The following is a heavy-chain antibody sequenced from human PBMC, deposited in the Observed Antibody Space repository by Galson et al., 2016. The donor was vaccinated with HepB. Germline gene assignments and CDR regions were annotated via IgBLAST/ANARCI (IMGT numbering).Heavy chain of an antibody. CDR1: GGSISSSSYS. J-gene: IGHJ4*02. CDR3: ARHTRYFNLPEVTGGYFFDY. CDR2: IYYTGIT. V-gene: IGHV4-39*01. D-gene: IGHD2-2*01. Sequence: SETLSLTCTVSGGSISSSSYSWAWIRQPPGKGLEWIATIYYTGITYYNPSLQSRLTIPLDTSKNQFPLKLSSLTAADTAIYFCARHTRYFNLPEVTGGYFFDYWGQGTVVTVSS.